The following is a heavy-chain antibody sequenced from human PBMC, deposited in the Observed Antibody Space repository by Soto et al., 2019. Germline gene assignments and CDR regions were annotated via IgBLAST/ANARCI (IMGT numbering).Heavy chain of an antibody. D-gene: IGHD5-12*01. CDR3: AREGNLGRWLQPLDF. V-gene: IGHV4-59*01. CDR1: GGSFSSYY. CDR2: IYYSGST. Sequence: PSETLSLTCAVSGGSFSSYYWSWIRQPPGEGLEWIGSIYYSGSTNYNPSLKSRVSMSVDTSKNQFSLRLISVTAADTAKYFCAREGNLGRWLQPLDFWGQGTLVTVSS. J-gene: IGHJ4*02.